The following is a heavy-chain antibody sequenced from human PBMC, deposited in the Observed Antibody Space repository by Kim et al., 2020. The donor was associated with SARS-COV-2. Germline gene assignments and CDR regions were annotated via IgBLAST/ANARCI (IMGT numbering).Heavy chain of an antibody. CDR1: GLTFSNYV. CDR3: ARAKPDYGSGTYIFDY. V-gene: IGHV3-30*14. CDR2: ISYDGSNK. D-gene: IGHD3-10*01. Sequence: GGSLRLSCSDSGLTFSNYVMHWVRQAPGKGLEWVAVISYDGSNKYYTDSVKGRFTISRDNSKNTLFLQMNSLRTEDTALYFCARAKPDYGSGTYIFDYWG. J-gene: IGHJ4*01.